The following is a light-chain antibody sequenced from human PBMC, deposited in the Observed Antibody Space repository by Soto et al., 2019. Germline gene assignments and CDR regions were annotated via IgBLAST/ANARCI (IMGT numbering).Light chain of an antibody. CDR3: QQANSFPLT. J-gene: IGKJ4*01. CDR1: QSISSW. V-gene: IGKV1-12*01. Sequence: DIQMTQSPSTLSASVGDRVTITCRASQSISSWLAWYQQKPGKAPKLLIYAASSLQSGVLSRFSGSGSGTDFTLTISSLQPEDFATYYCQQANSFPLTFGGGTKVDTK. CDR2: AAS.